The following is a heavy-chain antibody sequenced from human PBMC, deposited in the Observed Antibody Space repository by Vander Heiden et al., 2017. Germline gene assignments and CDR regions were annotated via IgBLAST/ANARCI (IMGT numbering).Heavy chain of an antibody. Sequence: EVQLVESGGGLVQPGGSLRLSCAASGFTFSSYWMSWVRQAAGKGLEWVANIKQDGSEKYYVDSVKGRFTISRDNAKNSLYLQMNSLRAEETAVYYCASLSFTIFGVVTHNWFDPWGQGTLVTVSS. V-gene: IGHV3-7*01. J-gene: IGHJ5*02. CDR3: ASLSFTIFGVVTHNWFDP. D-gene: IGHD3-3*01. CDR2: IKQDGSEK. CDR1: GFTFSSYW.